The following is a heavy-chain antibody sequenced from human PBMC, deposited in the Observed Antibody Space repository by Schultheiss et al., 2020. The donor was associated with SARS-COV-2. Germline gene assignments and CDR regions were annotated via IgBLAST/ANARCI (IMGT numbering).Heavy chain of an antibody. J-gene: IGHJ3*02. CDR3: ARECYCSSTSCYGIHAFDI. D-gene: IGHD2-2*01. Sequence: SETLSLTCTVSGGSISSYYWSWIRQPPGKGLEWIGYIYYSWSTYYNPSLKSRVTISVDTSKNQFSLKLSSVTAADTAVYYCARECYCSSTSCYGIHAFDIWGQGTMVTVSS. CDR2: IYYSWST. CDR1: GGSISSYY. V-gene: IGHV4-59*12.